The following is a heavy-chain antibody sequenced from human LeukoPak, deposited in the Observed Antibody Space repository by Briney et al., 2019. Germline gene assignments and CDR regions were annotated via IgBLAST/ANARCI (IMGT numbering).Heavy chain of an antibody. J-gene: IGHJ4*02. V-gene: IGHV1-18*01. CDR2: ISAYNGNT. Sequence: ASVKVSCKASGYTITSYGISWVRQAPGQGLEWMGWISAYNGNTNYAQKLQGRVTMTTDTSTSTAYMELRSLRSDDTAVYYCARDSEQLDFFDYWGQGTLVTVSS. D-gene: IGHD6-6*01. CDR3: ARDSEQLDFFDY. CDR1: GYTITSYG.